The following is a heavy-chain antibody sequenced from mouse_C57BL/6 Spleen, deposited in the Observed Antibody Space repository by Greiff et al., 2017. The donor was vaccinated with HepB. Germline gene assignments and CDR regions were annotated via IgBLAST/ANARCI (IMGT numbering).Heavy chain of an antibody. CDR2: IYPRSGNT. CDR3: ARGNDYDGYAMDY. J-gene: IGHJ4*01. D-gene: IGHD2-4*01. Sequence: QVQLQQSGAELARPGASVKLSCKASGYTFTSYGISWVKQRTGPGLEWIGEIYPRSGNTYYNEKFKGKATLTADTSSSTAYMELLSLTSEDSAVYFCARGNDYDGYAMDYWGQGTSVTVSS. V-gene: IGHV1-81*01. CDR1: GYTFTSYG.